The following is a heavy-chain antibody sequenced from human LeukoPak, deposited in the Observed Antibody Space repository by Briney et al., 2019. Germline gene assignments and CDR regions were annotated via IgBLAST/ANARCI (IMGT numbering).Heavy chain of an antibody. V-gene: IGHV1-2*02. J-gene: IGHJ6*03. D-gene: IGHD1-26*01. CDR3: ARDSGSPTFYYYYYMDV. CDR1: GYTFTGYY. Sequence: GASVKVSCKASGYTFTGYYMHWVRQAPGQGLEWMGWINPNSGGTNYAQKFQGRVTVTRDTSISTAYMELSRLRSDDTAVYYCARDSGSPTFYYYYYMDVWGKGTTVTVSS. CDR2: INPNSGGT.